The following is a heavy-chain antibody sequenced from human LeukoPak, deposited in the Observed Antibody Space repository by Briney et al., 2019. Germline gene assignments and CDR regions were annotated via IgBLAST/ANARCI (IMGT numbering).Heavy chain of an antibody. CDR2: ISGSGGST. D-gene: IGHD3-10*01. CDR3: AKTTPTWFGELFLDY. CDR1: GFTFSSYA. J-gene: IGHJ4*02. V-gene: IGHV3-23*01. Sequence: PGGSLRLSCAPSGFTFSSYAMRWVREARGEGVVWVSAISGSGGSTYYADSVKGRFTISRDNSKNTLYLQLNSLSAEDTAVYYCAKTTPTWFGELFLDYWGQGTLVTVSS.